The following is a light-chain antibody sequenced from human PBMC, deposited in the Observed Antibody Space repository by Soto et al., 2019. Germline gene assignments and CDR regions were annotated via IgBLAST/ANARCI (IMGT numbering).Light chain of an antibody. Sequence: QSVLTQPPSVSAAPGQMVTISCSGGNSNIGNNYVSWYQQLPGTAPKLLIYDNDKRPSGIPDRFSGSKSGTSATLGITGLQTGDEADYYCGTWDSSLSAVLFGGGTQLT. CDR1: NSNIGNNY. J-gene: IGLJ2*01. V-gene: IGLV1-51*01. CDR2: DND. CDR3: GTWDSSLSAVL.